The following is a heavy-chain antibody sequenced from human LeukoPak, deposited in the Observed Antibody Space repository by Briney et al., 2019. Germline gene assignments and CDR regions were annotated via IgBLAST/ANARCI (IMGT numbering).Heavy chain of an antibody. J-gene: IGHJ4*02. CDR2: INWNGIIK. CDR3: ARSRHSYDSSGFPHY. Sequence: GGSLRLSCAVSGFTFEDYGMSWVRQGPGKGLEWVAGINWNGIIKRYGDSVRGRFTISRDKATNSLYLQMNSLRKEDTALYYCARSRHSYDSSGFPHYWGQGTLVTVSS. V-gene: IGHV3-20*04. D-gene: IGHD3-22*01. CDR1: GFTFEDYG.